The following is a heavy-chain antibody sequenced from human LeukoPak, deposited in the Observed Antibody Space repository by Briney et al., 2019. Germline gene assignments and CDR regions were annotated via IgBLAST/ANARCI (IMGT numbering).Heavy chain of an antibody. Sequence: GGSLRLSCAASGLTFSSYAMHWVRQAPGKGLEWVAVISYDGSNKYYADSVKGRFTISRDNSKNTLYLQMNSLRAEDTAVYYCARASRVVVVVAATGGWFDPWGQGTLVTVSS. V-gene: IGHV3-30*04. D-gene: IGHD2-15*01. J-gene: IGHJ5*02. CDR2: ISYDGSNK. CDR3: ARASRVVVVVAATGGWFDP. CDR1: GLTFSSYA.